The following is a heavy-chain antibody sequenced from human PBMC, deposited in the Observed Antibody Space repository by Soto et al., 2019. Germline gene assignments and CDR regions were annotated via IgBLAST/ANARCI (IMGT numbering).Heavy chain of an antibody. CDR1: GFTFSSYA. D-gene: IGHD3-22*01. Sequence: EVQLLESGGGLVQPGGSLRLSCAASGFTFSSYAMSWVRQAPGKGLEWVSAISGSGGSTYYADSVKGRFTISRDNSKNTLYLQTNSLRAEDTAVYYCAKDHYYDSSGYNMPSWAFDIWGQGTMVTVSS. V-gene: IGHV3-23*01. CDR3: AKDHYYDSSGYNMPSWAFDI. CDR2: ISGSGGST. J-gene: IGHJ3*02.